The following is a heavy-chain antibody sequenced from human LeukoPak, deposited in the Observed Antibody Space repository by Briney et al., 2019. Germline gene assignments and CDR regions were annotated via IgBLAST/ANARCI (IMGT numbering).Heavy chain of an antibody. Sequence: PGGSLRLSCAASGFTFSSYAMSWVRQAPGKGLEWVSGISGSGGSTYYADSVKGRFIISRDNSKNTLYLQMNSLRAEDTAVYYCAKGWGTTRTSGFDYWGQGTLVTVSS. CDR2: ISGSGGST. D-gene: IGHD1-14*01. CDR3: AKGWGTTRTSGFDY. J-gene: IGHJ4*02. V-gene: IGHV3-23*01. CDR1: GFTFSSYA.